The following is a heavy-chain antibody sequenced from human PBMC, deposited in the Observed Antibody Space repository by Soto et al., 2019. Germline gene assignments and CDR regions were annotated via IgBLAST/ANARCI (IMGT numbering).Heavy chain of an antibody. D-gene: IGHD2-2*01. V-gene: IGHV1-69*08. J-gene: IGHJ6*02. Sequence: QVQLVQSGAEVKKPGSSVKVSCKASGGTFSRYSITWVRQAPGHGLEWIGRIIPIFGIASYAQKFQGRVTITADESTSTAYMELSSLRSDDTAVYYSAREDRHRETGLLPAAIDGMDVWGQGTTVTVSS. CDR1: GGTFSRYS. CDR3: AREDRHRETGLLPAAIDGMDV. CDR2: IIPIFGIA.